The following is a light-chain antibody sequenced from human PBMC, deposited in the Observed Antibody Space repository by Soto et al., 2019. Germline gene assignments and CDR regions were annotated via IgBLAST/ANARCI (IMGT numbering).Light chain of an antibody. J-gene: IGLJ3*02. Sequence: QSVLTQPPSVSGAPGQRVTISCTGSSSNIGAGYAVHWYQQLPGTAPKLLIYGNSNRPSGVPDRFSGSKSGTSASLAITGLQAEDEADYYCQSYDSSLSGWVFGGGTKVTVL. CDR3: QSYDSSLSGWV. CDR2: GNS. V-gene: IGLV1-40*01. CDR1: SSNIGAGYA.